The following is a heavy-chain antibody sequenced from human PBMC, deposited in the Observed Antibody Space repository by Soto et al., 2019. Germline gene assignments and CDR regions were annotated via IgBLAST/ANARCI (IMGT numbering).Heavy chain of an antibody. V-gene: IGHV1-18*01. CDR3: VMVDNYVTPTPQDV. CDR2: ISPYTGNT. J-gene: IGHJ6*02. Sequence: QVQLVQSGDEVKKPGASVKVSCKASGYIFVNYGIAWVRQAPGQGLEWMGWISPYTGNTHSATKVQGRLTMTTDTXSSTAYMNLGSMTSDDTDLYYCVMVDNYVTPTPQDVWGQGTTVTVSS. D-gene: IGHD3-16*01. CDR1: GYIFVNYG.